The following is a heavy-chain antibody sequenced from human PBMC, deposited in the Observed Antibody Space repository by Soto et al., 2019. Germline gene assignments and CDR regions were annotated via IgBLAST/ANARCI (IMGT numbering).Heavy chain of an antibody. Sequence: SETLSLTCTVSGGSISSGDYYWSWIRQPPGKGLEWIGYIYYSGSTYYNPSLKSRVTISVDTSKNQFSLKLSSVTAADTAVYYCARGTGSRLYDSSGYYVDDWGQGTLVTVSS. V-gene: IGHV4-30-4*01. CDR3: ARGTGSRLYDSSGYYVDD. CDR2: IYYSGST. J-gene: IGHJ4*02. CDR1: GGSISSGDYY. D-gene: IGHD3-22*01.